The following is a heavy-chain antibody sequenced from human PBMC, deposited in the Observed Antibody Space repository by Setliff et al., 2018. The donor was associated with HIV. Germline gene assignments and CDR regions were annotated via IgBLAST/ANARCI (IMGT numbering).Heavy chain of an antibody. D-gene: IGHD3-10*01. Sequence: PSETLSLTCAVYGGSFSGHYWSWIRQPAGRGLEWIGRIFRSGTTDYKFSLKSRVTISIDTSRNQFSLRLTSVTAEDTAVYYCARDRHYSGLGSYGPWGPGTLVTVSS. J-gene: IGHJ5*02. V-gene: IGHV4-59*10. CDR3: ARDRHYSGLGSYGP. CDR2: IFRSGTT. CDR1: GGSFSGHY.